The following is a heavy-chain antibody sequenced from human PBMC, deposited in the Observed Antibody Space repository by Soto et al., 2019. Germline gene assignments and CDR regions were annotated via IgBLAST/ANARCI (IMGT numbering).Heavy chain of an antibody. CDR3: AKRGNGVTVAGSMNY. J-gene: IGHJ4*02. CDR1: GFTFGSYA. D-gene: IGHD6-19*01. CDR2: ISGSGDTT. Sequence: PGGSLRLSCAASGFTFGSYAMNWVRQAPGKGLEWVSAISGSGDTTYYADSVKGRFTISRDNSKNTLYLQMNSLRAEDTAVYYCAKRGNGVTVAGSMNYWGQGTLVTVSS. V-gene: IGHV3-23*01.